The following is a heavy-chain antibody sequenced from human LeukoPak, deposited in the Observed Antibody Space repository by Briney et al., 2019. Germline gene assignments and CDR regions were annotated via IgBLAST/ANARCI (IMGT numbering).Heavy chain of an antibody. Sequence: PGGSLRLCCAASGFTFSSYGMHWVRQAPGKGLEWVAVIWYDGSNKYYADSVKGRFTISRDNSKSTLYLQMNSLRAEDTAVYYCAKDRGYCSGGSCYFGYYFDYWGQGTLVTVSS. CDR2: IWYDGSNK. V-gene: IGHV3-33*06. D-gene: IGHD2-15*01. CDR3: AKDRGYCSGGSCYFGYYFDY. J-gene: IGHJ4*02. CDR1: GFTFSSYG.